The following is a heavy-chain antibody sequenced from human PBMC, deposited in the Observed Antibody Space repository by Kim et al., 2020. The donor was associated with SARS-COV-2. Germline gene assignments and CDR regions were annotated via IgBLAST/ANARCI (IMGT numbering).Heavy chain of an antibody. D-gene: IGHD6-13*01. V-gene: IGHV1-69*13. Sequence: SVKVSCKASGGTFSSYAISWVRQAPGQGLEWMGGIIPIFGTANYAQKFQGRVTITADESTSTAYMELSSLRSEDTAVYYCARDLQGVSIAAAGTYDYYYYYGMDVWGQGTTVTVSS. CDR3: ARDLQGVSIAAAGTYDYYYYYGMDV. CDR1: GGTFSSYA. J-gene: IGHJ6*02. CDR2: IIPIFGTA.